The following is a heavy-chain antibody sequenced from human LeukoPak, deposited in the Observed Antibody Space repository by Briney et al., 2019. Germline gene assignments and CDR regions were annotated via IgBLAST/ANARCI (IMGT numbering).Heavy chain of an antibody. D-gene: IGHD4-23*01. CDR1: GFTFSSYS. J-gene: IGHJ3*02. V-gene: IGHV3-48*04. CDR3: VTLTTAVNEHAFDM. Sequence: GSLRLSCAASGFTFSSYSMNWVRQAPGKGLEWVSYISSSSSTIYYADSVKGRFSISRDHAKNTVSLQMNSLRAEDTAVYYCVTLTTAVNEHAFDMWGQGTMVTVSS. CDR2: ISSSSSTI.